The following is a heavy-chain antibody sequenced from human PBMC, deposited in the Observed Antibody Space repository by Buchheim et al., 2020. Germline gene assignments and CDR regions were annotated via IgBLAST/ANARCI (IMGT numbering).Heavy chain of an antibody. V-gene: IGHV3-7*01. CDR3: AKEFGDREIYYYYGMDV. D-gene: IGHD3-16*01. CDR1: GFTFSNYW. Sequence: EVQLVESGGGLVQPGGSLRLSCAASGFTFSNYWMSWVRQAPGKGLEWVANIKQDGSERYYVDSVKGRFTISRDNTKNSLFLQMSGLRAEDTAVYYCAKEFGDREIYYYYGMDVWGQGTT. CDR2: IKQDGSER. J-gene: IGHJ6*02.